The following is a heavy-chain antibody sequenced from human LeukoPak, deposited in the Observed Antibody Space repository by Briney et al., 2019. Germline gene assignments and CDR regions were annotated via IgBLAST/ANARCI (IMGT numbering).Heavy chain of an antibody. CDR2: INPNSGGT. V-gene: IGHV1-2*02. D-gene: IGHD3-10*01. CDR3: ARPWDTTMSERSYNWFDS. Sequence: GASVKVSCKASGYTFTAYYIHWVRQAPGQGLEWMGRINPNSGGTNYAQKFQGRVTMTRDTSISTAYMELSRLRSDDTAVYYCARPWDTTMSERSYNWFDSWGQGTLVTVSS. J-gene: IGHJ5*01. CDR1: GYTFTAYY.